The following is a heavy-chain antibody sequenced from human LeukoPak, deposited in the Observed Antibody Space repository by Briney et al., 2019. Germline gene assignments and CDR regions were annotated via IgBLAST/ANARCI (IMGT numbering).Heavy chain of an antibody. CDR1: GFTFSTYG. V-gene: IGHV3-33*01. D-gene: IGHD4-17*01. CDR2: VLIEGIGN. CDR3: VSALTVTFVS. Sequence: GRSLRLSCAASGFTFSTYGMHWVRQAPGKGLEWVALVLIEGIGNIYADSVKGRFTISRDNSKNTVYLQMNSLRAEDTAVYYCVSALTVTFVSWGQGTLVT. J-gene: IGHJ4*02.